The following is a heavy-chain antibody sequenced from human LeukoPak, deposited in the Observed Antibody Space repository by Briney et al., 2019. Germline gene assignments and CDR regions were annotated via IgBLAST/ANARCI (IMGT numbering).Heavy chain of an antibody. D-gene: IGHD4-17*01. V-gene: IGHV3-30*03. J-gene: IGHJ4*02. CDR2: ISYDGSNK. CDR3: AREGGYGDYASGY. CDR1: GLTFSSYG. Sequence: GGSLRLSCAASGLTFSSYGMHWVRQAPGKGLEWVAVISYDGSNKYYADSVKGRFTISRDNSKNTLYLQMNSLRAEDTAVYYCAREGGYGDYASGYWGQGTLVTVSS.